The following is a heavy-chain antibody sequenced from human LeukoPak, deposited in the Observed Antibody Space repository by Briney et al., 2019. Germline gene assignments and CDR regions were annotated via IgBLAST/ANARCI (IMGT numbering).Heavy chain of an antibody. Sequence: ASVKVSCKASGYTFTSYGISWVRQAPGQGLEWMGWISAYNGNTNYAQKLQGRVTMTTDTSTSTAYMELRSLRSDDTAVYYCARVDCGGGCYSWFDPWGQGTLVTVSS. CDR1: GYTFTSYG. CDR2: ISAYNGNT. D-gene: IGHD2-15*01. V-gene: IGHV1-18*04. CDR3: ARVDCGGGCYSWFDP. J-gene: IGHJ5*02.